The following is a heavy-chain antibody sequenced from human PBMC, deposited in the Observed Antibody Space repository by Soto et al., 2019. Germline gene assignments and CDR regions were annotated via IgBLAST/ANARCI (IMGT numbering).Heavy chain of an antibody. Sequence: GPGPLKTSETLSLTCTVSGGSISSGGYYWSWIRQHPGKGLEWIGYIYYSGSTYYNPSLKSRVTISVDTSKNQFSLKLSSVTAADTAVYYCAREVVAAAPEYNYYYYYGMDVWGQGTTVTVSS. D-gene: IGHD2-2*01. J-gene: IGHJ6*02. CDR1: GGSISSGGYY. V-gene: IGHV4-31*03. CDR2: IYYSGST. CDR3: AREVVAAAPEYNYYYYYGMDV.